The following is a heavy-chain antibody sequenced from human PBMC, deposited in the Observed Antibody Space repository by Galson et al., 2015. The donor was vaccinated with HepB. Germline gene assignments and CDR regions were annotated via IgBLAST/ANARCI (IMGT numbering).Heavy chain of an antibody. D-gene: IGHD2-15*01. CDR3: ARAGYCSGGSCSRYYYYYYGMDV. Sequence: SVKVSCKASGGTFSSYAISWVRQAPGQGLEWMGGIIPIFGTANYAQKFQGRVTITADESTSTAYMELSSLRSEDTAVYYCARAGYCSGGSCSRYYYYYYGMDVWGQGTTVTVSS. V-gene: IGHV1-69*13. CDR2: IIPIFGTA. J-gene: IGHJ6*02. CDR1: GGTFSSYA.